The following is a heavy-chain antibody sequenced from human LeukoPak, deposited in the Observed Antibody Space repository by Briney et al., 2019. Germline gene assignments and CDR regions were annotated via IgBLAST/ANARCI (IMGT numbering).Heavy chain of an antibody. CDR1: VFTFSVSW. D-gene: IGHD1-1*01. CDR3: ARGGTTFEH. J-gene: IGHJ4*02. CDR2: IKYDRNDK. V-gene: IGHV3-7*01. Sequence: GGSLRLSCAASVFTFSVSWMSWVRQPPGKGLEWVANIKYDRNDKYYVDSVKGRFTISRDNAKNSLYLQMNSLRAVDTAVYYCARGGTTFEHWGQGTLVTVSS.